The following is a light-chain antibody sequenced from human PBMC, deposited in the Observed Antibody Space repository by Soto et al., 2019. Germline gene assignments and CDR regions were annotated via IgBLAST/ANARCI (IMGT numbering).Light chain of an antibody. CDR2: DAS. CDR3: QQRSNWPLT. CDR1: QSISTY. J-gene: IGKJ4*01. V-gene: IGKV3-11*01. Sequence: EIVWTQSPATLSLSPGERATLSCRASQSISTYLAWYQQKPGQAPRLLIYDASNRATGIPARFSGSGSGTDFTLTISRLESEDFAVYYCQQRSNWPLTFGGGTKVEIK.